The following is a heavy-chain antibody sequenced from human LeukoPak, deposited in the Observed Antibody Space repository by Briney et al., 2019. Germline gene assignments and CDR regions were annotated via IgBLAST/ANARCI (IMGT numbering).Heavy chain of an antibody. D-gene: IGHD1-26*01. CDR1: GVPFSTFV. V-gene: IGHV3-30*18. CDR3: AKDRTVVGATSFDY. Sequence: GRSLRLSCAASGVPFSTFVMHWVRQAPGKGLEWVAAIAYDGSVKYYPDSLKGRLTISRDNSKNTLYLQMNSLRTEDTAVYSCAKDRTVVGATSFDYWGLGTLVTVSS. CDR2: IAYDGSVK. J-gene: IGHJ4*02.